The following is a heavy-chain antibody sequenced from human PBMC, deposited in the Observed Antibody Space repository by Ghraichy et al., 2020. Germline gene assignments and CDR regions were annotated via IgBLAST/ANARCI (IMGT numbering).Heavy chain of an antibody. CDR3: ARGSEQGDYYGSGSHKEGPYYYYYMDV. CDR1: GGSVSSGSYY. D-gene: IGHD3-10*01. Sequence: SETLSLTCTVSGGSVSSGSYYWSWIRQPPGKGLEWIGYIYYSGSTNYNPSLKSRVTISVDTSKNQFSLKLSSVTAADTAVYYCARGSEQGDYYGSGSHKEGPYYYYYMDVWGKGTTVTVSS. V-gene: IGHV4-61*01. J-gene: IGHJ6*03. CDR2: IYYSGST.